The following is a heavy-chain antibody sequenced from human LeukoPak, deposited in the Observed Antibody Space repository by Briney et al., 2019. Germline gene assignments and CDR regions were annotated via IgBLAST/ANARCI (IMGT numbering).Heavy chain of an antibody. CDR2: INAGNGNT. J-gene: IGHJ4*02. Sequence: ASVKVSCKASGYTFTSYAMHWVRQAPGQRLEWMGWINAGNGNTKYSQKFQGRVTITRDTSANTAYMELSSLRSEDTAVYYCARLKYCTNGVCYAGFDYWGQGTLVTVSS. CDR3: ARLKYCTNGVCYAGFDY. V-gene: IGHV1-3*01. CDR1: GYTFTSYA. D-gene: IGHD2-8*01.